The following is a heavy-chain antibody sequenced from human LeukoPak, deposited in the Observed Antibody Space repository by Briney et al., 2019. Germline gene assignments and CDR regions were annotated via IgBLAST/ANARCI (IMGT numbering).Heavy chain of an antibody. CDR3: AKVPRGAGTSSGY. V-gene: IGHV3-23*01. J-gene: IGHJ4*02. D-gene: IGHD3-3*01. CDR2: ISGSGGST. Sequence: PGGSLRLSCAAPRFTFSNYAMNWVRQAPGKGLEWVSAISGSGGSTYYVDSVKGRFTISRDNSKNTLYLQMNSLRAEDTAVYYCAKVPRGAGTSSGYWGQGTLVTVSS. CDR1: RFTFSNYA.